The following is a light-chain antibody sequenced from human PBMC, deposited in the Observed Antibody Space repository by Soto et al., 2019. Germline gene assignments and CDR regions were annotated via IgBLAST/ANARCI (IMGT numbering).Light chain of an antibody. V-gene: IGLV2-8*01. Sequence: QSALTQPPSASGSPGQSVTISCTGTSSDVGGYNYVSWYQQHPGKAPKLMISEVSKRPSGAPDRFSGSKSGNTASLTVPGLQAEDEADYYCSSFAGNNNLVFGGGTKLTVL. J-gene: IGLJ2*01. CDR2: EVS. CDR3: SSFAGNNNLV. CDR1: SSDVGGYNY.